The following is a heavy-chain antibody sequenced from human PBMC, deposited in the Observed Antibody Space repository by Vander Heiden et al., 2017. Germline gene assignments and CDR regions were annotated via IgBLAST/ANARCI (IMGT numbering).Heavy chain of an antibody. CDR2: INHSGST. J-gene: IGHJ4*02. CDR1: GGSFSGYY. D-gene: IGHD1-26*01. V-gene: IGHV4-34*01. Sequence: QVQLQQWGAGLLKPSETLSLTCAVYGGSFSGYYWSWIRQPPGKGLEWIGEINHSGSTNYNPSLKSRVTISVDTSKNQFSLKLSSVTAADTAVYYCARVTLIVGAYDYWGQGTLGTVAS. CDR3: ARVTLIVGAYDY.